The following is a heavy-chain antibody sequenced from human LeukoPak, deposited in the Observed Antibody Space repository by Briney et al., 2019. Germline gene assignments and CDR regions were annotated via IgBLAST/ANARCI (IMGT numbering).Heavy chain of an antibody. V-gene: IGHV1-8*01. CDR2: MNPNSGNT. J-gene: IGHJ3*02. D-gene: IGHD3-3*01. CDR3: ARDREARRFLVPHAFDI. CDR1: GYTFTSYD. Sequence: GASVKVSCKASGYTFTSYDINWVRQATGQGLEWMGWMNPNSGNTGYAQKFQGRVTMTRNTSISTAYMELSSLRSEDTAVYYCARDREARRFLVPHAFDIWGQGTMVTVSS.